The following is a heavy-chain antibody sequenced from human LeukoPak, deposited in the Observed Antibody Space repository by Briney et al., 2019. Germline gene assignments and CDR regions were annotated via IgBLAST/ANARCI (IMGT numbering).Heavy chain of an antibody. CDR1: GYIFTNYG. CDR3: AREGSSWYEFGY. J-gene: IGHJ4*02. V-gene: IGHV1-18*01. CDR2: ISAYNGNT. D-gene: IGHD6-13*01. Sequence: ASVKVSCKASGYIFTNYGISWVRQALGQGLEWMGWISAYNGNTNYAQKFQGRVTMTTDTSTSTAYMELRSLRSDDTAVYYCAREGSSWYEFGYWGQGTLVTVSS.